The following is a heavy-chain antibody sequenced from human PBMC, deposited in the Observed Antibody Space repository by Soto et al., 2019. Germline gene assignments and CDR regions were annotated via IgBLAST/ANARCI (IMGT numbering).Heavy chain of an antibody. D-gene: IGHD3-3*01. Sequence: GESLKISCQGFGYSFANYWIAWVRQMPGKGLDWMGNIYPGDSDTTYSPSFRGQVTISADKSISTAYLQWSSLKASDTAIYYCARRSGYSGFDPWGLGTLVTSPQ. CDR2: IYPGDSDT. J-gene: IGHJ5*02. CDR3: ARRSGYSGFDP. V-gene: IGHV5-51*01. CDR1: GYSFANYW.